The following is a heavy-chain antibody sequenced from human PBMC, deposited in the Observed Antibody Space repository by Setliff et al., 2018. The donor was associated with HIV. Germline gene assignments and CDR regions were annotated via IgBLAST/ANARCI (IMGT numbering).Heavy chain of an antibody. J-gene: IGHJ1*01. Sequence: GGSLRLSCAASGFTVSTNYMNWVRQAPGKGLEWVSIIYTGGTTYYYADSVKGRFTICRDNSKNTLYLQMNSLRAEDTAVYYCARPGYNFWSGKYFQHWGQGTLVTVSS. CDR3: ARPGYNFWSGKYFQH. CDR1: GFTVSTNY. CDR2: IYTGGTT. D-gene: IGHD3-3*01. V-gene: IGHV3-66*02.